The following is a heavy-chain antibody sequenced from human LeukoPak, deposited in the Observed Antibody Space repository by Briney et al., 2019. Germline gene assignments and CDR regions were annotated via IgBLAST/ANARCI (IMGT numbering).Heavy chain of an antibody. CDR3: ARGGYDRGFDY. V-gene: IGHV4-34*01. Sequence: SETLSLTCAVYGGSFSGYYWSWIRQPPGKGLEWIGEINHSGSTNYNPSLKSRVTISVDTSKNQFSLKLSSVTAADTAVYYCARGGYDRGFDYWGQGTLVTVSS. J-gene: IGHJ4*02. D-gene: IGHD3-22*01. CDR2: INHSGST. CDR1: GGSFSGYY.